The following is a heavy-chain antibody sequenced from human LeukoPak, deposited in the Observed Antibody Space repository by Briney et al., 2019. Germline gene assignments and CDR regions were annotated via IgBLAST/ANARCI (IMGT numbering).Heavy chain of an antibody. D-gene: IGHD2-8*02. CDR2: IYYSGST. J-gene: IGHJ3*02. CDR1: GASISSYY. V-gene: IGHV4-59*01. CDR3: ARKGFDGCSGATCYAGAFDI. Sequence: NSSETLSLTCTVSGASISSYYWSWLRQPPGKGLEWIGYIYYSGSTNNNPSLKSRVTISVDASKNLFSLKMTSVTAADTAVYYCARKGFDGCSGATCYAGAFDIWGQGTMVTVSS.